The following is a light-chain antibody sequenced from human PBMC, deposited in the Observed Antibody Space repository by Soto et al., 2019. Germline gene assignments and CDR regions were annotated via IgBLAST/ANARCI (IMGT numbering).Light chain of an antibody. J-gene: IGLJ1*01. V-gene: IGLV2-14*01. CDR1: SSDVGSYNY. CDR3: SSYTGSSTYV. Sequence: QSALTQPASVSGSPGQSITISCTGTSSDVGSYNYVSWYQQYPGKAPKLMIYDVSSRPSGVSNRFSGSKSGNTASLTISGLQAEDEADYCCSSYTGSSTYVFGTGTKLTVL. CDR2: DVS.